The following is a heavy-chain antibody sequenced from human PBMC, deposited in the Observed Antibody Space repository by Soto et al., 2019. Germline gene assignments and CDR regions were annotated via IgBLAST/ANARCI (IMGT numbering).Heavy chain of an antibody. J-gene: IGHJ4*02. Sequence: GESLKISCKGSGYSFSSYWIGWVRQMPGKDLEWMGIIYPDDSDTKYSPSFQGQVTISADKSINTAYLQWSSLKASDTAMYYCARQPTNTAMADFDYWGQGTLVTVSS. V-gene: IGHV5-51*01. CDR1: GYSFSSYW. CDR3: ARQPTNTAMADFDY. CDR2: IYPDDSDT. D-gene: IGHD5-18*01.